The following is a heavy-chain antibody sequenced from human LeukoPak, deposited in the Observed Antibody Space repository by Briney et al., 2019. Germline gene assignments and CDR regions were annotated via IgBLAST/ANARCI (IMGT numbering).Heavy chain of an antibody. V-gene: IGHV4-39*07. J-gene: IGHJ4*02. Sequence: PSETLSLTCTVSGGSITSSSYYWGWIRQPPGKGLEWIGSFYYSGRTYYNPSLKSRVTISLDTSKNQFSLKMNSVTAADTAVYYCARGVGNYRYYFDSWGQGTLVTVSS. CDR3: ARGVGNYRYYFDS. D-gene: IGHD3-22*01. CDR1: GGSITSSSYY. CDR2: FYYSGRT.